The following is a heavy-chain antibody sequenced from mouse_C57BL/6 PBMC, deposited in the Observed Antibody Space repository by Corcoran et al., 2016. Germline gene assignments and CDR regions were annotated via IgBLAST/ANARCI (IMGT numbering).Heavy chain of an antibody. CDR1: GFNIKDYY. V-gene: IGHV14-1*01. CDR2: IDPEDGDT. Sequence: EVQLQQSGAELVRPGASVKLSCTASGFNIKDYYMHWVKQRPEQGLEWIGRIDPEDGDTEYAPKFQGKATMTADTSSNTAYLQLSSLTSEDTAVYYCTTPYYYGSSSPLRYWGQGTTLTVSS. J-gene: IGHJ2*01. D-gene: IGHD1-1*01. CDR3: TTPYYYGSSSPLRY.